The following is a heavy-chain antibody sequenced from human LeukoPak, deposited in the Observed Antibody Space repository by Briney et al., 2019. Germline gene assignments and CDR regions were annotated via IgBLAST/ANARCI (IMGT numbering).Heavy chain of an antibody. Sequence: ASVKVSCKASGGTFSTYAINWVRQAPGQGLEWMGGIIPIFGTTNYAQKFQGRVTFTAGKSTSTAYMELSSLRSEDTAVYYCARGERPPMVIWGRGFDSWGQGTLVTVSS. J-gene: IGHJ4*02. CDR3: ARGERPPMVIWGRGFDS. D-gene: IGHD5-18*01. V-gene: IGHV1-69*06. CDR1: GGTFSTYA. CDR2: IIPIFGTT.